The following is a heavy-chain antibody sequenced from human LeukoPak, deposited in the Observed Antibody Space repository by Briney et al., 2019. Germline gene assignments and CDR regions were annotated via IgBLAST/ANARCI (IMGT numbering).Heavy chain of an antibody. CDR3: ARGGGYNSPFVRYYYYYMDV. V-gene: IGHV1-8*02. CDR2: MNPNSGNT. J-gene: IGHJ6*03. Sequence: ASVKVSFKASGGTFSSYAINWVRQATGQGLEWMGWMNPNSGNTGYAQKFQGRVTMTRNTSISTAYMELSSLRSEDTAVYYCARGGGYNSPFVRYYYYYMDVWGKGTTVTISS. CDR1: GGTFSSYA. D-gene: IGHD5-24*01.